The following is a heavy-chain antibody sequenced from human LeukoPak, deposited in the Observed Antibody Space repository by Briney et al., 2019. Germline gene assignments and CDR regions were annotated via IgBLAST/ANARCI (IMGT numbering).Heavy chain of an antibody. J-gene: IGHJ4*02. D-gene: IGHD4-11*01. CDR2: ISHSGGT. Sequence: SETLSLTCAVSGDSISSNNWWSWVRQPPGKGLEWIGEISHSGGTNYKSSLRSRVTISVDRSKNEFSLKLNSVTAADTAVYYCARATVTAEFHFGYWGRGTLVTVSS. V-gene: IGHV4-4*02. CDR3: ARATVTAEFHFGY. CDR1: GDSISSNNW.